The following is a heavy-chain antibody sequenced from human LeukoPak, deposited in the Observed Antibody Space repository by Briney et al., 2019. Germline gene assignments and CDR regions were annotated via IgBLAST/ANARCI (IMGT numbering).Heavy chain of an antibody. V-gene: IGHV3-21*01. Sequence: PGGSLRLSCAASGFTFSSYSMNWVRQAPGKGLEWVSSISSSSSYIYYADSVKGRFTISRDNAKNSLYLQMNSLRAEDTAVYYCARDPSSSGEFDYWGQGTLVTVSS. CDR3: ARDPSSSGEFDY. CDR1: GFTFSSYS. D-gene: IGHD6-6*01. CDR2: ISSSSSYI. J-gene: IGHJ4*02.